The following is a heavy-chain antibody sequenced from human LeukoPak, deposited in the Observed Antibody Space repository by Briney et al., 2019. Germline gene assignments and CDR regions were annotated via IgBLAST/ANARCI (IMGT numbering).Heavy chain of an antibody. J-gene: IGHJ4*02. D-gene: IGHD6-6*01. Sequence: GRSLRLSCAASGFTFEYYAMHWLRQAPGKGLEWISGISWNSCSIGYADSVKGRFTISRDNAKNSLDLKMTSLRAEDMALYYCARAYSSSSLPFDCWGQGTLVTVSS. CDR2: ISWNSCSI. V-gene: IGHV3-9*03. CDR1: GFTFEYYA. CDR3: ARAYSSSSLPFDC.